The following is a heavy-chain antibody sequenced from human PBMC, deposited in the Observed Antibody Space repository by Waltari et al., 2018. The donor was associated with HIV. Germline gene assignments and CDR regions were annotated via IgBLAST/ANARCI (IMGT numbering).Heavy chain of an antibody. Sequence: EVLLVESGGGLVQPGGSLRLSCTASGFMFTSYWMSWVRQAPGKGREWVANIKQDGSGKYYVDSVKGRFTISRDNAKNSLYLQMNSLRAEDTAMYYCATSRTFDYWGQGTLVTVSS. CDR1: GFMFTSYW. CDR2: IKQDGSGK. J-gene: IGHJ4*02. D-gene: IGHD2-2*01. CDR3: ATSRTFDY. V-gene: IGHV3-7*01.